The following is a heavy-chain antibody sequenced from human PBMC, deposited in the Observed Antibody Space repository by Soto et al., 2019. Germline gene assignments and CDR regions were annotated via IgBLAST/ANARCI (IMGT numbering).Heavy chain of an antibody. V-gene: IGHV3-30-3*01. CDR3: ARGGAYCSSTSCPTDGFDP. Sequence: GGSLRLSCAASGFTFSSYAMHWVRQAPGKGLEWVAVISYDGSNKYYADSVKGRFTISRDNSKNTLYLQMNSLRAEDTAVYYCARGGAYCSSTSCPTDGFDPWGQGTLVTVSS. CDR1: GFTFSSYA. CDR2: ISYDGSNK. J-gene: IGHJ5*02. D-gene: IGHD2-2*01.